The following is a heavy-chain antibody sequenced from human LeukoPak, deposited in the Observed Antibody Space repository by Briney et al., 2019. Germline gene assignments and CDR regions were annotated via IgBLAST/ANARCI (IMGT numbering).Heavy chain of an antibody. CDR3: VRGTGPGIAVAGYDY. V-gene: IGHV3-13*01. D-gene: IGHD6-19*01. J-gene: IGHJ4*02. CDR1: GFTFSSYD. CDR2: IGTAGDT. Sequence: PGGSLRLSCAASGFTFSSYDMHWVRQATGKGLEWVSAIGTAGDTYYPGSVKGRFTISRENAKNSLYLQMNSLRAGDTAVYYCVRGTGPGIAVAGYDYWGQGTLVTVSS.